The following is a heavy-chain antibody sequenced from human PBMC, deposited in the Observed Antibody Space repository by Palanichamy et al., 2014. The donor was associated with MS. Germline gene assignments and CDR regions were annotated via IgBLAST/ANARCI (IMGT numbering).Heavy chain of an antibody. J-gene: IGHJ3*02. CDR3: VRESCSGGSCHGNDAFDI. D-gene: IGHD2-15*01. CDR1: GGSLSGYY. V-gene: IGHV4-34*01. Sequence: QVQLQQWGAGLLKPSETLSPTCAVYGGSLSGYYWNWIRQPPGKGLEWVGEVTHSGATNYNPSLKSRVTISKDMSKNQFSLELSSVTAADTAVYYCVRESCSGGSCHGNDAFDIWGQGTMVTVSS. CDR2: VTHSGAT.